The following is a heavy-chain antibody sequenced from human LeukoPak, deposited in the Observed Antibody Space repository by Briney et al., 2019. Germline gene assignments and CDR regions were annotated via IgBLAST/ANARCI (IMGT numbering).Heavy chain of an antibody. CDR2: AHFRWAA. CDR1: DDSFNSHY. D-gene: IGHD3-16*01. V-gene: IGHV4-59*11. CDR3: ARLQGGTPYRYYFDY. Sequence: SETLSLTCSVSDDSFNSHYWSWIRQPPQKGLEFIGYAHFRWAAIYDPSLKSRVIIAVDTSKKQLSLRLGSVTAADTAVYFCARLQGGTPYRYYFDYWAREPWSPSPQ. J-gene: IGHJ4*02.